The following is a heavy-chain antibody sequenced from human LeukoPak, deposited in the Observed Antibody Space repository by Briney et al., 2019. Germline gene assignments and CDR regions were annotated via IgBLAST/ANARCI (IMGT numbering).Heavy chain of an antibody. CDR3: ARDLPXCXSPXCAGKAYNWFDQ. V-gene: IGHV1-2*02. CDR2: INPNSGDT. J-gene: IGHJ5*02. CDR1: QYTFTGYY. Sequence: ASVTVSCKASQYTFTGYYVQWVRQAPGQGLEWMGWINPNSGDTNYAQKFQGRVTMTRDTSINTAYMELSSLTSDDTAVYYCARDLPXCXSPXCAGKAYNWFDQWGQGTLVTVSS.